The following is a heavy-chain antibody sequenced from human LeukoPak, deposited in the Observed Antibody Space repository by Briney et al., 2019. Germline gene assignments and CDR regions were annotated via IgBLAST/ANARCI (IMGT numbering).Heavy chain of an antibody. J-gene: IGHJ4*02. Sequence: GGSLRLSCAASGFTVSSNFMYWVRQAPGKGLEWVSVIQSGGATNYADSVKGRFTISRDNSKNTVYLEMNSLRVEDTAVYYCARAQYSYGHPRKYYFDYWGQGTLVTVSS. CDR2: IQSGGAT. CDR1: GFTVSSNF. D-gene: IGHD5-18*01. V-gene: IGHV3-53*01. CDR3: ARAQYSYGHPRKYYFDY.